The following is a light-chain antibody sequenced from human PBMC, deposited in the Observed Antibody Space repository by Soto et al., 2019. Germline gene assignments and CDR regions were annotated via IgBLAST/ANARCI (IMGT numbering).Light chain of an antibody. CDR3: TSYAGSNDRYV. Sequence: QSALTQPPSASGSPGQSVTISCTGTSSDVGGYNYVSWYQQHPGKAPKLMIYEVSQRPSGVPDRFSGSKSGNTASLTVSGLQPEDEAHYYCTSYAGSNDRYVFGTGTKVTVL. CDR2: EVS. V-gene: IGLV2-8*01. J-gene: IGLJ1*01. CDR1: SSDVGGYNY.